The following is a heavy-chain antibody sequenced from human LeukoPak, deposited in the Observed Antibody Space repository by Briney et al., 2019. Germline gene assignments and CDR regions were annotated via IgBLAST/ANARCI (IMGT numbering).Heavy chain of an antibody. J-gene: IGHJ5*02. Sequence: GGSLRLSCAASGFTFSRYWMHWVRQAPGKGLVWVSRTNSDGSLPSYADSVKGRFTISRDNAKNTLYLQMNSLGVEDTAIYYCARGLPGYSSTWNDHWGQGTLVTVSS. D-gene: IGHD6-13*01. V-gene: IGHV3-74*01. CDR1: GFTFSRYW. CDR2: TNSDGSLP. CDR3: ARGLPGYSSTWNDH.